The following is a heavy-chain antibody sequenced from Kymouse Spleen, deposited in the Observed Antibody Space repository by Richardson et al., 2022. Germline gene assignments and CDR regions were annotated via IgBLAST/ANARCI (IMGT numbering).Heavy chain of an antibody. J-gene: IGHJ4*02. V-gene: IGHV4-34*01. CDR3: ARGTGTTGYFDY. CDR2: INHSGST. Sequence: QVQLQQWGAGLLKPSETLSLTCAVYGGSFSGYYWSWIRQPPGKGLEWIGEINHSGSTNYNPSLKSRVTISVDTSKNQFSLKLSSVTAADTAVYYCARGTGTTGYFDYWGQGTLVTVSS. D-gene: IGHD1-1*01,IGHD1-20*01. CDR1: GGSFSGYY.